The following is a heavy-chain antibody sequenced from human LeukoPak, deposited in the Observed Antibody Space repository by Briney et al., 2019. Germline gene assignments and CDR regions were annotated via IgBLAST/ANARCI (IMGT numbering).Heavy chain of an antibody. CDR1: GYTFTGYY. D-gene: IGHD6-19*01. CDR3: ARESSSGSGWTTYYFDY. J-gene: IGHJ4*02. Sequence: ASVKVSCKASGYTFTGYYMHGVRQAPGQGLEWMRWINPNSGGTNYAQKFQGRVTMTRDTSISTAYMELSRLRSDDTAVYYCARESSSGSGWTTYYFDYWGQGTLVTVSS. CDR2: INPNSGGT. V-gene: IGHV1-2*02.